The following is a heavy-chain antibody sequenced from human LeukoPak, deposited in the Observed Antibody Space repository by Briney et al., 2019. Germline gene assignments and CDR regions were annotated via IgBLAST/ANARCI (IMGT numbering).Heavy chain of an antibody. Sequence: PSETLSLTCTVSGGSISSYYWSWIRQPPGKGLEWIGYIYYSGSTNYNPSLKSRVTISVDTSKNLFSLKLSSVTAADTAVYYCARPNVVTDAFDIWGQGTMVTVSS. J-gene: IGHJ3*02. CDR1: GGSISSYY. D-gene: IGHD2-15*01. CDR3: ARPNVVTDAFDI. CDR2: IYYSGST. V-gene: IGHV4-59*01.